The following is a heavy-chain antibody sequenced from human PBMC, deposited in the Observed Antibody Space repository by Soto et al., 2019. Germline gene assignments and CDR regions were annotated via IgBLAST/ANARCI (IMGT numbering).Heavy chain of an antibody. CDR3: AKDSGYNYGYFRWFDP. CDR2: IFYSGST. V-gene: IGHV4-59*01. J-gene: IGHJ5*02. D-gene: IGHD5-18*01. Sequence: QVHLQESGPRLVKPSETLSLTCTVSGGSISNYYWSWIRQPPGRGLEWIGHIFYSGSTNYNPALKRRVPISVNTSKSQFSLKLSSVTAADTAVYYCAKDSGYNYGYFRWFDPWGQGTLVTVSS. CDR1: GGSISNYY.